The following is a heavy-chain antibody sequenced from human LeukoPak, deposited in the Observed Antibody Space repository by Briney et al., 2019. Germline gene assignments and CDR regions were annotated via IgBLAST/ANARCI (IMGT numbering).Heavy chain of an antibody. J-gene: IGHJ4*02. CDR2: ISYDGSNK. CDR1: GFTFSSCA. CDR3: ARDGQMTTVTTLGRY. V-gene: IGHV3-30-3*01. D-gene: IGHD4-17*01. Sequence: GGSLRLSCAASGFTFSSCATHWVRQAPGKGLEWVAVISYDGSNKYYADSVKGRFTISRDNSKNTLYLQMNSLRAEDTAVYYCARDGQMTTVTTLGRYWGQGTLVTVSS.